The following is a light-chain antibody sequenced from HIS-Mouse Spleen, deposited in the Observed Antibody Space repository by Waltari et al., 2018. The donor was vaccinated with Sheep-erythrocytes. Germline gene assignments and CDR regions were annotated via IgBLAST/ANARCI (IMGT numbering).Light chain of an antibody. V-gene: IGLV2-11*01. J-gene: IGLJ2*01. CDR3: CSYAGSYTVV. CDR2: DVS. CDR1: SSDVGGYNY. Sequence: QSALTQPRSVSGSPGQSVTISCTGTSSDVGGYNYVSWYQQHPGKAPKLMIYDVSKLPSGVPDRVAGSKSGNTASLTISGLQAEDEADYYCCSYAGSYTVVFGGGTKLTVL.